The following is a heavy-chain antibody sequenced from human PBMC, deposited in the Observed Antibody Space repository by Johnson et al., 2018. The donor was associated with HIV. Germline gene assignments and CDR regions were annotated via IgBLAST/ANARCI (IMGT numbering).Heavy chain of an antibody. V-gene: IGHV3-30*04. CDR1: GFTFSSYA. D-gene: IGHD3-10*01. CDR2: ISYDGSNK. J-gene: IGHJ3*02. CDR3: AIATWGRSLLWFREHRDHAFDI. Sequence: QMQLVESGGGVVQPGRALRLSCAASGFTFSSYAMHWVRQAPGKGLESVAVISYDGSNKYYADSVKGRFTIHRDKSKNTLYLQMNSLRAEDTAVYYCAIATWGRSLLWFREHRDHAFDILGQGTMVTVSS.